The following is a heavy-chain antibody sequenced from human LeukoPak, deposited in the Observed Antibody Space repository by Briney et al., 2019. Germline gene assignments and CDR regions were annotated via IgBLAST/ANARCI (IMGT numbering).Heavy chain of an antibody. CDR3: ASSNYFDKSGEIDY. CDR2: IYYSGST. V-gene: IGHV4-31*03. CDR1: GGSISNSANY. Sequence: TLSLTCTVSGGSISNSANYWSWIRQHPGEAPEWIGYIYYSGSTYYNPSHQSRLTISIDTSTRQFSLKLTSLTATDTAVDYCASSNYFDKSGEIDYWGQGTLVTVSS. D-gene: IGHD3-22*01. J-gene: IGHJ4*02.